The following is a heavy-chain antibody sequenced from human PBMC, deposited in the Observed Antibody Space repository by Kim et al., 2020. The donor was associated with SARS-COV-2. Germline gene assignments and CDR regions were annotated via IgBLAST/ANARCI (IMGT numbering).Heavy chain of an antibody. CDR3: AREDCSNLYCSGDYSPDF. D-gene: IGHD2-2*01. CDR2: IGSGGNKI. Sequence: GGSLRLSCAASGFIFSTYEMNWVRQAPGKGLEWISYIGSGGNKISYADSVEGRFTISRDNAKNTLYLQMNSLRAEDTGVYYCAREDCSNLYCSGDYSPDFWGRGNLVSV. V-gene: IGHV3-48*03. J-gene: IGHJ4*02. CDR1: GFIFSTYE.